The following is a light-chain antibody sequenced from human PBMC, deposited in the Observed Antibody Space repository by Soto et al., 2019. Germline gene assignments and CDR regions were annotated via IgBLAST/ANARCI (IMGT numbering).Light chain of an antibody. J-gene: IGKJ1*01. CDR1: QTVSANS. CDR2: SAS. V-gene: IGKV3-20*01. Sequence: IVLTQSPGTLSLSPGETATLSCRASQTVSANSLAWYQRKPGQAPRLLIYSASSRATGIPDRFSGSGSGTDFTLTISRLEPEDFAVYFCQQYGSSPTFGQGSKVEIK. CDR3: QQYGSSPT.